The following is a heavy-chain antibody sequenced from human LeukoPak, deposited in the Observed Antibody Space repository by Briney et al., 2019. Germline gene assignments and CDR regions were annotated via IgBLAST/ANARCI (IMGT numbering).Heavy chain of an antibody. CDR2: IHYSGTT. J-gene: IGHJ4*02. CDR3: ARDGAVSGYSFDY. V-gene: IGHV4-38-2*02. D-gene: IGHD3-22*01. CDR1: GFSISTGYF. Sequence: PSETLSLTCSVSGFSISTGYFWVWIRQPPGKGPEWIANIHYSGTTYYNPSLNSRVAISVDTSKNQFSLNLISVTAADTAIHYCARDGAVSGYSFDYWGQGILVTVSS.